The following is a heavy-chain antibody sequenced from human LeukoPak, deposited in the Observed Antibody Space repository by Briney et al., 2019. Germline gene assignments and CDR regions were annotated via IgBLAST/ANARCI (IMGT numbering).Heavy chain of an antibody. CDR1: GGSIRNYY. Sequence: SETLSLTCTVSGGSIRNYYWSWIRQPPGKGLEWLGYAYYTGTSKYNPSLKSRLNISVDTSKNQFSLRLTSVTAADTAVYYCATVSGTSSILYWGQGTLVIVSS. V-gene: IGHV4-59*01. J-gene: IGHJ4*02. D-gene: IGHD2-2*01. CDR2: AYYTGTS. CDR3: ATVSGTSSILY.